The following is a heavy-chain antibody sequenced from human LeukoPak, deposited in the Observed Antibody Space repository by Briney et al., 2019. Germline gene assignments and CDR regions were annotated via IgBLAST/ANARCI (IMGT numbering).Heavy chain of an antibody. J-gene: IGHJ4*02. V-gene: IGHV4-39*01. Sequence: PSETLSLTCSVSGGSISGDGYHWGWIRRPPGKGLEWIGSIHYSGSTYKEPSLKRRVTISVDTTKNLFSLKLTSVTAADTAVYYCSASGSDSDYWGQGTLVTVSS. CDR3: SASGSDSDY. CDR1: GGSISGDGYH. CDR2: IHYSGST. D-gene: IGHD3-10*01.